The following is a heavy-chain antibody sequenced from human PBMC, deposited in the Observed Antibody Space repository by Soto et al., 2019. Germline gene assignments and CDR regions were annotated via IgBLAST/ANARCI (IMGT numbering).Heavy chain of an antibody. D-gene: IGHD6-13*01. V-gene: IGHV3-21*01. CDR1: GFTFSSYS. J-gene: IGHJ5*02. CDR3: ARENLGAAGRGWFDP. CDR2: ISSSSSYI. Sequence: EVQLVESGGGLVKPGGSLRLSCAASGFTFSSYSMNWVRQAPGKGLEWVSSISSSSSYIYYADSVKGRFTISRDNAKNSLYLQMNSLRAEDTAVYYCARENLGAAGRGWFDPWGQGTLVTVSS.